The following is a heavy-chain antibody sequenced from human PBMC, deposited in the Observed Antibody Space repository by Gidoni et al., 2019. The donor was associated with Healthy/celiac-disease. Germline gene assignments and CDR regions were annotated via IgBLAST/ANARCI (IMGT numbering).Heavy chain of an antibody. CDR1: GYTFTINY. J-gene: IGHJ4*02. CDR3: ARGLRAVRGVIIDRDY. D-gene: IGHD3-10*01. Sequence: QVQLVQSGAEVKKPGASVKVSCKASGYTFTINYMHWVRQAPGQGLEWMGIINPSGGSTSYAQKFQGRVTMTRDTSTSTVYMELSSLRSEDTAVYYCARGLRAVRGVIIDRDYWGQGTLVTVSS. CDR2: INPSGGST. V-gene: IGHV1-46*01.